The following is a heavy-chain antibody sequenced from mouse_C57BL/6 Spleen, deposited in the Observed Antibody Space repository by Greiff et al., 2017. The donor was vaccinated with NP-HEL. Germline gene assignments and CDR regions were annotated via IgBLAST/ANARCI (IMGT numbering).Heavy chain of an antibody. Sequence: EVMLVESGGGLVKPGGSLKLSCAASGFTFSDYGMHWVRQAPEKGLEWVAYISSGSSTIYYADTVKGRFTISRDNAKNTLFLQMTSLMSEATAMYYCTRNGNPAMDYWGQGTSVTVSS. CDR1: GFTFSDYG. CDR2: ISSGSSTI. J-gene: IGHJ4*01. CDR3: TRNGNPAMDY. V-gene: IGHV5-17*01. D-gene: IGHD2-1*01.